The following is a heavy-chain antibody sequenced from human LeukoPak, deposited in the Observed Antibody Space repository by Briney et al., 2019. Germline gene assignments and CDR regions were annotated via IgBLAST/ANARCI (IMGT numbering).Heavy chain of an antibody. CDR2: IYYSGST. J-gene: IGHJ4*02. V-gene: IGHV4-39*07. CDR1: GGSISSNTYY. CDR3: ASSSGWYRGGEGY. D-gene: IGHD6-19*01. Sequence: SETLSLTCTASGGSISSNTYYWGWLRQPPGKGLEWIGSIYYSGSTYYNPSLNSRATISVATSKTKFSLKLSSVTAADMDVYDCASSSGWYRGGEGYWGQGTLVTVSS.